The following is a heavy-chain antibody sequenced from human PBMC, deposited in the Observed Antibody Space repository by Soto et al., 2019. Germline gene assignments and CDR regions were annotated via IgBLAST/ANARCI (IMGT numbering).Heavy chain of an antibody. J-gene: IGHJ4*02. CDR1: GFTFSSHA. Sequence: GGSLRLSCAASGFTFSSHAMSWVRQAPGKGLEWASTISGSGGSTYYADSLKGRFTISRDNSKNTLFLQMSSQRAEDTAVYYCAKEAVSGWYYFDYWGPGTLVTVSS. CDR3: AKEAVSGWYYFDY. V-gene: IGHV3-23*01. D-gene: IGHD6-19*01. CDR2: ISGSGGST.